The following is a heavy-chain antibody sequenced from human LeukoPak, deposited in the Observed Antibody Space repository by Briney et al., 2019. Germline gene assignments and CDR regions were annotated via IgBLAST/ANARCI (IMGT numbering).Heavy chain of an antibody. V-gene: IGHV4-39*07. Sequence: SETLSLTCTVSGGSISSSSYYWGWIRQPPGKGLEWIGSIYYSGSTYYNPSLKSRVTISVDTSKNQFSLKLSSVTAADTDVYYCARAYYYDSSAPNYYFDYWGQGTLVTVSS. J-gene: IGHJ4*02. CDR2: IYYSGST. CDR3: ARAYYYDSSAPNYYFDY. CDR1: GGSISSSSYY. D-gene: IGHD3-22*01.